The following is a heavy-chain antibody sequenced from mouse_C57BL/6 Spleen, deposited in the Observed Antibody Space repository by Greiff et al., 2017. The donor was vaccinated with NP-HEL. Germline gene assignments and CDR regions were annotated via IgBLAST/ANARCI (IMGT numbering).Heavy chain of an antibody. CDR3: ARTYDTWFAY. Sequence: VKLQESGAELVKPGASVKISCKASGYAFSSYWMNWVKQRPGKGLEWIGQIYPGDGDTNYNGKFKGKATLTADKSSSTAYMQLSSLTSEDSAVYFCARTYDTWFAYWGQGTLVTVSA. CDR2: IYPGDGDT. V-gene: IGHV1-80*01. J-gene: IGHJ3*01. CDR1: GYAFSSYW. D-gene: IGHD2-3*01.